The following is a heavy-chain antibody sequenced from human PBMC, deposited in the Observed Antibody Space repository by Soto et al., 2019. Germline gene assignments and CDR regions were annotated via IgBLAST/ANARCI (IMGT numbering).Heavy chain of an antibody. CDR3: VRGQYSSSWYQFVDY. V-gene: IGHV4-39*01. Sequence: SETLSLTCTVSGGSISSSSYYWGWIRQPPGKGLEWIGSIYYSGSTYYNPSLKSRVTISVDTSKNQFSLKLGSVTAADTAVYYCVRGQYSSSWYQFVDYWGQGTLVTVSS. D-gene: IGHD6-13*01. CDR1: GGSISSSSYY. J-gene: IGHJ4*02. CDR2: IYYSGST.